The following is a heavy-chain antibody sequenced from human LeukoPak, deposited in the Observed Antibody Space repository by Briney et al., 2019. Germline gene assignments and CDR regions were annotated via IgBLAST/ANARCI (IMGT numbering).Heavy chain of an antibody. CDR1: GGSFSGYY. CDR2: INHSGST. CDR3: ARGRSSGWYNNYFDY. D-gene: IGHD6-19*01. V-gene: IGHV4-34*01. Sequence: KPSETLSLTCAVCGGSFSGYYWSWIRQPPGKGLEWIGEINHSGSTNYNPSLKSRVTISVDASKNQFSLKLSSVTAADTAVYYCARGRSSGWYNNYFDYWGQGTLVTVSS. J-gene: IGHJ4*02.